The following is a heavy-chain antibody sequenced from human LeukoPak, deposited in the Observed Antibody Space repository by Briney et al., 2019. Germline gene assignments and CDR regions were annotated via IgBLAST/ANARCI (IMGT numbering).Heavy chain of an antibody. V-gene: IGHV1-8*01. Sequence: ASVKVSCKASGYTFTSYDINWVRQATGQGLEWMGWMNPNSGNTGYARKFQGRVTMTRNTSISTAYMELSSLRSEDTAVYYCARTVHCSSTSCYIMSDWGQGTLVTVSS. CDR3: ARTVHCSSTSCYIMSD. CDR1: GYTFTSYD. CDR2: MNPNSGNT. J-gene: IGHJ4*02. D-gene: IGHD2-2*02.